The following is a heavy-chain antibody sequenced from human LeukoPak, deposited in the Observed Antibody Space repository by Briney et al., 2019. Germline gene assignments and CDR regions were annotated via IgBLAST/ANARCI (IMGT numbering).Heavy chain of an antibody. J-gene: IGHJ4*02. CDR3: ARVKVFQGVVVVAATRGYFDY. Sequence: SETLSLTCTVSGGSISSSSYYWGWIRQPPGKGLEWIGSIYYSGSTYYNPSLKSRVTISVDTSKNQFSLKLSSVTAADTAVYYCARVKVFQGVVVVAATRGYFDYWGQGTLVTVSS. CDR2: IYYSGST. D-gene: IGHD2-15*01. CDR1: GGSISSSSYY. V-gene: IGHV4-39*07.